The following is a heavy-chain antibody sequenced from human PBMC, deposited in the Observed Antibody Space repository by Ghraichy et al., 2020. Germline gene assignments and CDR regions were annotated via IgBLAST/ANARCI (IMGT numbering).Heavy chain of an antibody. CDR2: IYNSVNT. Sequence: SETLSLTCTVSGGSISSYSDYWGWLRQSPGKGLEWIGSIYNSVNTHYNPSLRSRVTISIDTSKDQFSLRLTSVTAADTAVYYCARNKTGSLSGWFDPWGQGSLVLVSS. D-gene: IGHD6-6*01. J-gene: IGHJ5*02. CDR3: ARNKTGSLSGWFDP. V-gene: IGHV4-39*01. CDR1: GGSISSYSDY.